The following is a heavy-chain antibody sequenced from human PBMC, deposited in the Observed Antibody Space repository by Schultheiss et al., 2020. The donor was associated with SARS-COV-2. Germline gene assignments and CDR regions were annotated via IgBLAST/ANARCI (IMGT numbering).Heavy chain of an antibody. V-gene: IGHV3-48*03. Sequence: GGSLRLSCAASGFTFSSYEMNWVRQAPGKGLEWVSYISSSGSTIYYADSVKGRFTISRDNAKNSLYLQMNSLRAEDTAVYYCARGDTAMGPYYYYGMDVWGQGTTVTVSS. CDR2: ISSSGSTI. J-gene: IGHJ6*02. D-gene: IGHD5-18*01. CDR3: ARGDTAMGPYYYYGMDV. CDR1: GFTFSSYE.